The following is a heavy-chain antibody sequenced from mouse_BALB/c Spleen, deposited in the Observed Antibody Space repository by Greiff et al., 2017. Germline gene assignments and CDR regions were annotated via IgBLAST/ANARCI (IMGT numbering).Heavy chain of an antibody. D-gene: IGHD2-12*01. J-gene: IGHJ2*01. CDR1: GFTFSSYT. CDR2: ISNGGGST. Sequence: EVKLMESGGGLVQPGGSLKLSCAASGFTFSSYTMSWVRQTPEKRLEWVAYISNGGGSTYYPDTVKGRFTISRDNAKNTLYLQMSSLKSEDTAMYYCARSVYDLDYWGQGTTLTVSS. V-gene: IGHV5-12-2*01. CDR3: ARSVYDLDY.